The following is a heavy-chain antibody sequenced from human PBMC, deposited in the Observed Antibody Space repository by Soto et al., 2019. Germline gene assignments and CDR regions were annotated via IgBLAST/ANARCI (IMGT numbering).Heavy chain of an antibody. Sequence: VASVKVSCKASGGTFSSYAISWVRQAPGQGLEWMGGIIPIFGTANYAQKFQGRVTITADESTSTAYMELSSLRSEDTAVYYCARGGYEWLRPSGMDVWGQGTTVTVSS. V-gene: IGHV1-69*13. D-gene: IGHD5-12*01. CDR2: IIPIFGTA. CDR3: ARGGYEWLRPSGMDV. CDR1: GGTFSSYA. J-gene: IGHJ6*02.